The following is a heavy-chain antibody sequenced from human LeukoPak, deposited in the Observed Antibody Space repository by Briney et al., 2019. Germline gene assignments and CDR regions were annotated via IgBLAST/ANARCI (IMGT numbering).Heavy chain of an antibody. V-gene: IGHV3-21*01. CDR1: GFTFISYS. J-gene: IGHJ4*02. Sequence: GGSLRLSCAASGFTFISYSMNWARQAPGKGLEWVSSISSSSSYIYYADSVTGRFTISRHNAKNSLYLQMNSLRAEDTAVYYCAREGVGVDTAMVKDYWGPGSLVTVSS. CDR2: ISSSSSYI. D-gene: IGHD5-18*01. CDR3: AREGVGVDTAMVKDY.